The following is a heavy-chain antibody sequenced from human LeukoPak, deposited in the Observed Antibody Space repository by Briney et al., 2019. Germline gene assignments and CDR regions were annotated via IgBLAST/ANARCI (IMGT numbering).Heavy chain of an antibody. CDR2: ISSSGSTI. Sequence: GGSLRLSCAASGFTFSDYYMSWIRQAPGKGLEWVSYISSSGSTIYYADSVKGRFTISRDNAKNSLYLQTNSLRAEDTAVYYCASGQWELDDAFDIWGQGTMVTVSS. V-gene: IGHV3-11*04. CDR3: ASGQWELDDAFDI. J-gene: IGHJ3*02. D-gene: IGHD1-26*01. CDR1: GFTFSDYY.